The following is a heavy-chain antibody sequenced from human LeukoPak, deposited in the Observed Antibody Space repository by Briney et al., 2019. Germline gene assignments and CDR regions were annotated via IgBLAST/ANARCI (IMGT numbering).Heavy chain of an antibody. J-gene: IGHJ6*02. Sequence: GGSLRLSCAASGFTVSSNYMSWVRQAPGKGLEWVSLVYGGDSTYYAGSVKGRFTISRDNSKNTQYLQMNSLRAEDTAVYYCASTYYYASGSLNHYGMDVWGQGTTVTVSS. V-gene: IGHV3-53*01. CDR2: VYGGDST. CDR1: GFTVSSNY. D-gene: IGHD3-10*01. CDR3: ASTYYYASGSLNHYGMDV.